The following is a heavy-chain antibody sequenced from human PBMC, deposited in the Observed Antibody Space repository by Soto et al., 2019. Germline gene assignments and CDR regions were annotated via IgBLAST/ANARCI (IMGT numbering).Heavy chain of an antibody. D-gene: IGHD3-10*01. CDR3: ARDEREDGYYGSGSYI. V-gene: IGHV3-30-3*01. J-gene: IGHJ4*02. Sequence: QVQLVESGGGVVQPGRSLRLSCAASGFTFSSYAMHWVRQAPGKGLEWVAVISYDGSNKYYADSVKGRFTISRDNPKNTLYLQMNSLRAEDTAVYYCARDEREDGYYGSGSYIWGQGTLVTVSS. CDR2: ISYDGSNK. CDR1: GFTFSSYA.